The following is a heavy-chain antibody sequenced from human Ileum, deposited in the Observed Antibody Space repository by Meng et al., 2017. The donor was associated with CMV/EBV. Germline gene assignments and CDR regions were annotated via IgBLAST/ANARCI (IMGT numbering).Heavy chain of an antibody. Sequence: QLQLQESGSGLVKPSQTLSLTCAVPGGSISGGGYSWTWIRQPPGKGLEWIGYMWHTGATYYNPSLKSRVTISVDRSKNQFSLNLNSVTAADTAVYYCARGSGYTYGYDYWGQGTLVTVSS. D-gene: IGHD5-18*01. CDR2: MWHTGAT. V-gene: IGHV4-30-2*01. J-gene: IGHJ4*02. CDR3: ARGSGYTYGYDY. CDR1: GGSISGGGYS.